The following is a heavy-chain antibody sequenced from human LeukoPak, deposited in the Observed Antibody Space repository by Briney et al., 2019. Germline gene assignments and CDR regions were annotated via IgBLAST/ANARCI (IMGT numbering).Heavy chain of an antibody. D-gene: IGHD2-8*01. V-gene: IGHV4-38-2*02. CDR3: ARVLHAPKFIDS. CDR2: VFQLQTVRS. CDR1: GSSITSTYY. Sequence: SETLSLTCTVSGSSITSTYYWAWFRQPPGKGLEWIATVFQLQTVRSFYNKSLESRVTMSLDTSQNQFSLNLTSVTAADTALYFCARVLHAPKFIDSWGKGTLVTVSS. J-gene: IGHJ4*02.